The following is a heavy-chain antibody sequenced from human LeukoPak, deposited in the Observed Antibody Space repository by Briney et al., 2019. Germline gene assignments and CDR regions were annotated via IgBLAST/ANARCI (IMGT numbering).Heavy chain of an antibody. CDR1: GFTFNSYA. Sequence: GGSLRLSCAASGFTFNSYAMSWVRQAPGKGLEWVSTISGSGDRTSYADSVKGRFTISRDNSKNSLYLQMNSLRAEDTAVYYCARVGQGATTYYYYYGMDVWGQGTTVTVSS. J-gene: IGHJ6*02. CDR2: ISGSGDRT. CDR3: ARVGQGATTYYYYYGMDV. V-gene: IGHV3-23*01. D-gene: IGHD1-26*01.